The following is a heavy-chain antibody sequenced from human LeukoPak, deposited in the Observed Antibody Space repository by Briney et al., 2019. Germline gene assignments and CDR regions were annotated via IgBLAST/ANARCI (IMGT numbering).Heavy chain of an antibody. CDR2: IDWDDDK. D-gene: IGHD6-19*01. Sequence: SGPALVKPTQTLTLTCTFSGFSLSTSGMPVSWIHQPPGKTLDWLARIDWDDDKFYSTSLKTRLTISKDTTKNEVVLTMTNMDPVDTATYYCAREYSSGWYVGWFEPWGQGTLVTVSS. J-gene: IGHJ5*02. CDR3: AREYSSGWYVGWFEP. CDR1: GFSLSTSGMP. V-gene: IGHV2-70*04.